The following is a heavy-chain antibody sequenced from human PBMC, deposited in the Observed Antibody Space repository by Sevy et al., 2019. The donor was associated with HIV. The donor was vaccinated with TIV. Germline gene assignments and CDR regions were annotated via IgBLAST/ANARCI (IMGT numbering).Heavy chain of an antibody. CDR3: ARERGSNILTLGLDF. Sequence: SETLSLTCTVSAGSISSDSYFWNWIRQPAGKGLEWIGRIHASGSTIYNPSLKSRVTMSVDKSKSQFSLRLTSVTAADSAVHFCARERGSNILTLGLDFWGQGSLVTVSS. V-gene: IGHV4-61*02. D-gene: IGHD3-9*01. J-gene: IGHJ4*02. CDR1: AGSISSDSYF. CDR2: IHASGST.